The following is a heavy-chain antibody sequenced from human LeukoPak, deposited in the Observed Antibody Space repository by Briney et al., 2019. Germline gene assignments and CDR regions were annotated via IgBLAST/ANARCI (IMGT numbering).Heavy chain of an antibody. J-gene: IGHJ4*02. D-gene: IGHD2-2*01. V-gene: IGHV1-18*01. Sequence: ASVKVSCKASGYTFSNYGIAWVRQAPGQGLEWMGWISVHNGNTNYAQMLQGRVTMTTDTSTSTAYMELRSLRYDDTAVYYCARASRFCSGSTCHDYWGQGTLATVSS. CDR1: GYTFSNYG. CDR3: ARASRFCSGSTCHDY. CDR2: ISVHNGNT.